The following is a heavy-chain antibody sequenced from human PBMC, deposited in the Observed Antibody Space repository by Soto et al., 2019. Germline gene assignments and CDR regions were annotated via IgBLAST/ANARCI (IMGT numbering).Heavy chain of an antibody. D-gene: IGHD6-13*01. CDR3: ANSIAAAGYFDY. Sequence: GGSLRLSCAASGFTFSSYSMNWVRQAPGKGLEWVSSISSSSSYIYYADSVKGRFTISRDNAKNSLYLQMNSLRAEDTAVYYCANSIAAAGYFDYWGQGTLVTVSS. V-gene: IGHV3-21*01. CDR1: GFTFSSYS. CDR2: ISSSSSYI. J-gene: IGHJ4*02.